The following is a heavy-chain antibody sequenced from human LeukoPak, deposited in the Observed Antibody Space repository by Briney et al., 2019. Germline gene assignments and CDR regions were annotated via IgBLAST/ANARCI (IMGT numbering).Heavy chain of an antibody. J-gene: IGHJ4*02. CDR3: AKNPYEYYFDY. V-gene: IGHV1-2*02. CDR2: VNPSSGDT. D-gene: IGHD5-12*01. CDR1: GYTLTGYY. Sequence: GASAKVSCKASGYTLTGYYMHWVRLAPGQGLEWMGWVNPSSGDTNYAQKFQGRVTMTRDTSISTAYMELSRLRSDDTAVYYCAKNPYEYYFDYWGQGTLVTVSS.